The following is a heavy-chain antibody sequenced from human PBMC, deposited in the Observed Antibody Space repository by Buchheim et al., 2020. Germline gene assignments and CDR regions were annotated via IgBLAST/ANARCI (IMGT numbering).Heavy chain of an antibody. Sequence: EVQLLESGGGWVQPGGSLRLSCAASGFTFSNYAMSWVRQAPGKGLEWVSSITGTSGRTHYADSVKGRFTISRANSKNTPYLQMNNLMAEDTALYYCAKRVSGWYYSDYWGQGTL. J-gene: IGHJ4*02. D-gene: IGHD6-19*01. CDR1: GFTFSNYA. CDR2: ITGTSGRT. V-gene: IGHV3-23*01. CDR3: AKRVSGWYYSDY.